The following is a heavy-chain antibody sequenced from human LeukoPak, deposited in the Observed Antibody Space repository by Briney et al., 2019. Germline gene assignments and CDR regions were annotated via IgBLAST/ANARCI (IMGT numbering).Heavy chain of an antibody. J-gene: IGHJ4*02. CDR2: ISGSGATT. CDR3: AKRVSGTTFY. CDR1: GFTFSSYV. Sequence: GGSLRLSCAASGFTFSSYVMSWVRQAPGKGLEWVSAISGSGATTYYADSVKGRFTISRDNSKNTLYLHMNSLRAGPTAVYYCAKRVSGTTFYWGQGTLVTVSS. V-gene: IGHV3-23*01. D-gene: IGHD1-1*01.